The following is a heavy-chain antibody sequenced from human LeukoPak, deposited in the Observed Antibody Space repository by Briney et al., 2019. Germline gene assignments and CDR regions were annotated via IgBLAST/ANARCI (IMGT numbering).Heavy chain of an antibody. Sequence: ASVKVSCKASGGTFSSYAISRVRQAPGQGLEWMGRIIPIFGTANYAQKFQGRVTITTDESTSTAYMVLSSLRSEDKAVYYCARDQAAAGTDLDAFDIWGQGTMVTVSS. CDR3: ARDQAAAGTDLDAFDI. V-gene: IGHV1-69*05. J-gene: IGHJ3*02. CDR2: IIPIFGTA. CDR1: GGTFSSYA. D-gene: IGHD6-13*01.